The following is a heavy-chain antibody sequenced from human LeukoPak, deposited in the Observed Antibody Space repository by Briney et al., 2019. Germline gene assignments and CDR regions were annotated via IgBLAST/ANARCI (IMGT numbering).Heavy chain of an antibody. V-gene: IGHV1-18*04. CDR2: ISAYNGNT. CDR3: ARDSRLRYFDWLPLDY. CDR1: GYNFTSYG. D-gene: IGHD3-9*01. J-gene: IGHJ4*02. Sequence: ASVKVSCKASGYNFTSYGISWVRQAPGQGLEWMGWISAYNGNTNYAQKLQGRVTMTTDTSTSTAYMELRSLRSDDTAVYYCARDSRLRYFDWLPLDYWGQGTLVTVSS.